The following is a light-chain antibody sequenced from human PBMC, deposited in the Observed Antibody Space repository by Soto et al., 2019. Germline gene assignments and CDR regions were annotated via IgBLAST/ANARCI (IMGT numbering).Light chain of an antibody. V-gene: IGKV3-15*01. Sequence: EIVLTQSPGTLSLSPGERVTLSCRASQSVFSSLAWYQQKPGQAPRLLIYGAATRATGIPARFSGSGSGTEFTLTISSLQSEDFAVYHCQQYNNWPITFGQGTRLEIK. CDR1: QSVFSS. CDR2: GAA. J-gene: IGKJ5*01. CDR3: QQYNNWPIT.